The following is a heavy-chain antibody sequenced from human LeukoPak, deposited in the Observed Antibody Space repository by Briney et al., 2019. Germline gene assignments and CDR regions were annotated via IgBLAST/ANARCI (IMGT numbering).Heavy chain of an antibody. CDR2: INQDGNKN. J-gene: IGHJ4*02. V-gene: IGHV3-7*01. D-gene: IGHD2-15*01. Sequence: PGGSLRLSCAASGFTFSTYWMTWVRQAPGKGLEWVANINQDGNKNYYLDSVKGRFTISRDNAKNSLYLQMNSLRAEDTAVYYYARDYTYSTGGTYYDRFDYWGQGTLVTVSS. CDR1: GFTFSTYW. CDR3: ARDYTYSTGGTYYDRFDY.